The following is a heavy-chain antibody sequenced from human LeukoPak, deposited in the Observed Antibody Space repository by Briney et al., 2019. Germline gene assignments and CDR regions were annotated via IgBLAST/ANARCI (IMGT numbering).Heavy chain of an antibody. Sequence: SETLSLTCAVYGGSFSGYYWSWIRQPPGKGREWIGEINHSGSTNYNPSLKSRVTISVDTSKNQFSLKLSSVTAADTAVYYCARVGVRYSSSATFDYWGQGTLVTVSS. CDR2: INHSGST. J-gene: IGHJ4*02. CDR3: ARVGVRYSSSATFDY. D-gene: IGHD6-6*01. V-gene: IGHV4-34*01. CDR1: GGSFSGYY.